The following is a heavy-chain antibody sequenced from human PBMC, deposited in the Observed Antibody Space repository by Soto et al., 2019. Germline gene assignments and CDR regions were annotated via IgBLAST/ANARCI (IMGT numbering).Heavy chain of an antibody. CDR1: GDSISDYY. D-gene: IGHD6-13*01. J-gene: IGHJ4*02. V-gene: IGHV4-59*01. CDR3: ARDQGIGSSGPFDY. CDR2: IYHSGNT. Sequence: SETLSLTCTVSGDSISDYYWSWIRQAPGKGLEWIGFIYHSGNTNYKSSLKGRVTMSMDTSKSQFFLKLTSVTAADTAVYYCARDQGIGSSGPFDYWGQGALVTVS.